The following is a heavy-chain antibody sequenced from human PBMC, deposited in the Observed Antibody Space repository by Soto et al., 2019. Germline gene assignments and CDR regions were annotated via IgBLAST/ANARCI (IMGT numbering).Heavy chain of an antibody. CDR2: ISWNSGSI. J-gene: IGHJ3*02. CDR3: AKVGGSGYDSVFAFDI. Sequence: GGSLRLSCAASGFTFDDYAMHWVRQAPGKGLEWVSGISWNSGSIGYADSVKGRFTISRDNAKNSLYLQMNSLRAEDTALYYCAKVGGSGYDSVFAFDIWGQGTMVTVSS. V-gene: IGHV3-9*01. D-gene: IGHD5-12*01. CDR1: GFTFDDYA.